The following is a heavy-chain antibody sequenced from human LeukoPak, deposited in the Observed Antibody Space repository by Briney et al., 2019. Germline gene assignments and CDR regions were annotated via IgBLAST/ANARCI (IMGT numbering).Heavy chain of an antibody. Sequence: ASVKVSCKASGYTFTGYYMHWVRQAPGQGLEWMGRINPNSGGTNYAQKFQGRVTITRNTSISTAYMELSSLRSEATAVYYCASSGYSSSRQDFDYWGQGTLVTVSS. J-gene: IGHJ4*02. CDR2: INPNSGGT. D-gene: IGHD6-13*01. V-gene: IGHV1-2*06. CDR1: GYTFTGYY. CDR3: ASSGYSSSRQDFDY.